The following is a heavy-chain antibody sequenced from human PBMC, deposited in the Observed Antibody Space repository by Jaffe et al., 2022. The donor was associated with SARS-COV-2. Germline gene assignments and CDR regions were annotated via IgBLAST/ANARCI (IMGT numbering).Heavy chain of an antibody. CDR1: GGSISSGGYY. Sequence: QVQLQESGPGLVKPSQTLSLTCTVSGGSISSGGYYWSWIRQHPGKGLEWIGYIYYSGSTYYNPSLKSRVTISVDTSKNQFSLKLSSVTAADTAVYYCASSSCSSTSCPALTFDYWGQGTLVTVSS. D-gene: IGHD2-2*01. CDR2: IYYSGST. CDR3: ASSSCSSTSCPALTFDY. V-gene: IGHV4-31*03. J-gene: IGHJ4*02.